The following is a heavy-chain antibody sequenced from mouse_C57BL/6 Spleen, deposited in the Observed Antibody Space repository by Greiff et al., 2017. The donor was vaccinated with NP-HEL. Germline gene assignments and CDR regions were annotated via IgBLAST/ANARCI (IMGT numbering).Heavy chain of an antibody. CDR1: GYPFTSYW. V-gene: IGHV1-55*01. CDR2: IYPGSGST. D-gene: IGHD2-2*01. J-gene: IGHJ3*01. Sequence: QVQLQQPGAELVKPGASVKMSCKASGYPFTSYWITWVKQRPGQGLEWIGDIYPGSGSTNYNEKFKSKATLTVDTSSSTAYMQLSSLTAEDSAVYYCARERADGYVPFAYWGQGTLGTVSA. CDR3: ARERADGYVPFAY.